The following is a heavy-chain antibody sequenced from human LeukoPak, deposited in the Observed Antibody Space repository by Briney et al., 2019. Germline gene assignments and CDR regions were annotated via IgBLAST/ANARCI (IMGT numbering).Heavy chain of an antibody. Sequence: VASVKVSCKASGYTFTSYGISWVRQAPGQGLEWMGWTSTYNDETAYARKFQDRLTMTTDTSTSTAYLELRSLRADATAVYYCARDPYHKILPGYGSAMGHWGQGILVTVSS. V-gene: IGHV1-18*04. J-gene: IGHJ4*02. CDR1: GYTFTSYG. D-gene: IGHD3-9*01. CDR3: ARDPYHKILPGYGSAMGH. CDR2: TSTYNDET.